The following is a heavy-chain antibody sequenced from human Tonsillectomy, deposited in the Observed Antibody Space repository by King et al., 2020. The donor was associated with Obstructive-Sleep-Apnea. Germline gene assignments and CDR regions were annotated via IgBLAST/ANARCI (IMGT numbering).Heavy chain of an antibody. CDR2: INHSGST. J-gene: IGHJ4*02. D-gene: IGHD2-15*01. CDR3: ASATPESSGGLRRLVDY. CDR1: GGSFSGYY. Sequence: VQLQQWGAGLLKPSETLSLTCAVYGGSFSGYYWSWIRQPPGKGLEWIGEINHSGSTNYNPSLKSRVTISVDTSKNQFSLTLRSVTAADTAVYYWASATPESSGGLRRLVDYWGQGTLVTVSS. V-gene: IGHV4-34*01.